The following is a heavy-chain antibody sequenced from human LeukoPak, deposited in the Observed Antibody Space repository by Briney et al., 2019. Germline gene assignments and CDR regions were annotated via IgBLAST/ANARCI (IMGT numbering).Heavy chain of an antibody. CDR2: IRYDGSNK. J-gene: IGHJ3*02. V-gene: IGHV3-30*02. D-gene: IGHD5-24*01. CDR3: ATDSGVGMATTFSILDI. Sequence: GGSLRLSCAASGFTFSSYDIHWVRQAPGKGLEWVAFIRYDGSNKYYADSVKGRFTISRDNSKNTLYLQMNSLRAEDTAVYYCATDSGVGMATTFSILDIWGQGTMVTVSS. CDR1: GFTFSSYD.